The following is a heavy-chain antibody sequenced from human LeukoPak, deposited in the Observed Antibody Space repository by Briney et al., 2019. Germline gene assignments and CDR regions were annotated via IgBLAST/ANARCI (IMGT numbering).Heavy chain of an antibody. CDR3: ARDQRRGYYYDSSGTLGNY. V-gene: IGHV1-46*01. Sequence: ASVKVSCKASGYTFTSYYMHWVRQAPGQGLEWMGIINPSGGSTSYAQKFQGRVTMTRDMSTSTVYMELSSLRSEDTAVYYCARDQRRGYYYDSSGTLGNYWGQGTLVTVSS. J-gene: IGHJ4*02. D-gene: IGHD3-22*01. CDR1: GYTFTSYY. CDR2: INPSGGST.